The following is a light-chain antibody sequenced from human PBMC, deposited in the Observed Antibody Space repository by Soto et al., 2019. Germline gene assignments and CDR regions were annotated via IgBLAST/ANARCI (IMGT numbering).Light chain of an antibody. Sequence: EIVLTQSPGTLSLSPGERATLSCRASQSVSSNYLAWYQQKPGQPPRLLIYGASSRATGIPDRFSGSGSGTDFTLTISRLEPEDFAVYYCQQYGTSPLLTFDGGTKVEIK. J-gene: IGKJ4*01. CDR3: QQYGTSPLLT. CDR2: GAS. V-gene: IGKV3-20*01. CDR1: QSVSSNY.